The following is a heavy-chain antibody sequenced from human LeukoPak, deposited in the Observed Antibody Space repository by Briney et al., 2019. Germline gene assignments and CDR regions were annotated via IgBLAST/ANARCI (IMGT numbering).Heavy chain of an antibody. V-gene: IGHV4-39*01. Sequence: SETLSLTCTVSGGSISSSSYYWGWLRQPPGKGLEWFGNIYYSGSTYYNESLESRVTISIDTSKNQFSLKLNSVTAADTAMYYCAKSGGYGLIDYWGQGTLVTVSS. CDR2: IYYSGST. D-gene: IGHD1-26*01. J-gene: IGHJ4*02. CDR1: GGSISSSSYY. CDR3: AKSGGYGLIDY.